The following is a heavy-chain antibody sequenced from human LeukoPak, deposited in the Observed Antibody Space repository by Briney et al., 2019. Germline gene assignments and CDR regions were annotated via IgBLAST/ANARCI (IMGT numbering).Heavy chain of an antibody. Sequence: TLSLICTVWSGSNSSCSYHGSWSPQPAGKGVDWIGRIYTSGSNNCNPSLKSRVTISVDTAKNQFSLQLSSVTAADTAVYYCAREERNVYYYYMDVWGKGTTVTVSS. CDR3: AREERNVYYYYMDV. V-gene: IGHV4-61*02. CDR2: IYTSGSN. D-gene: IGHD1-1*01. J-gene: IGHJ6*03. CDR1: SGSNSSCSYH.